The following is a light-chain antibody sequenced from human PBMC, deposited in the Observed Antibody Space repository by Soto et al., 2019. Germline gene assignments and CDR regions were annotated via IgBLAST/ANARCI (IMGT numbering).Light chain of an antibody. CDR2: YDS. CDR3: QVWDSGSDRDVV. J-gene: IGLJ2*01. Sequence: SYELAQPPSVSVAPGKTARITCGGNNIGSKSVHWYQQKPGQAPVLVIYYDSDRPSGMPERFSGYNSGNTATLSLSRVEAGDESYYYCQVWDSGSDRDVVFGAGTALTV. CDR1: NIGSKS. V-gene: IGLV3-21*04.